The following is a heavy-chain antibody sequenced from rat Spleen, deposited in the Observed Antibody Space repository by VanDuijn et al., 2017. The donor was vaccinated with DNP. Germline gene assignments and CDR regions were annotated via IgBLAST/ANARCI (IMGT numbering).Heavy chain of an antibody. D-gene: IGHD1-6*01. J-gene: IGHJ1*01. Sequence: EVQLVESGGGLVQPGRSMKLSCAASGFTFSSFPMAWVRQAPTKGLEWVASISTSGSRTYYPDSVKGRFAISRDNAKSTLYLQRDSLRSEDTATYFCARRGYYGSYWYFDFWGPGTMVTVSS. CDR2: ISTSGSRT. CDR1: GFTFSSFP. CDR3: ARRGYYGSYWYFDF. V-gene: IGHV5-46*01.